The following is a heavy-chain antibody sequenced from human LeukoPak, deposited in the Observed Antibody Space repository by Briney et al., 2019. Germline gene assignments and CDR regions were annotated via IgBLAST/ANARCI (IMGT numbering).Heavy chain of an antibody. V-gene: IGHV3-23*01. CDR3: AKDTSIVATITTLDY. Sequence: PGGSLRLSCAASGFTFSSYAMSWVRQAPGKGLEWVSGISGSGGSTYYADSVKGRFTISRDNSKNTLYLQMNSLRAEDTAVYYCAKDTSIVATITTLDYWGQGTLVTVSS. CDR1: GFTFSSYA. D-gene: IGHD5-12*01. CDR2: ISGSGGST. J-gene: IGHJ4*02.